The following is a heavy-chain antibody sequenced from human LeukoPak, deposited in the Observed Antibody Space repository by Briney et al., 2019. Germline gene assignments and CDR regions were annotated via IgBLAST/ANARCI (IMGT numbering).Heavy chain of an antibody. J-gene: IGHJ4*02. CDR1: GFTFSSYA. CDR3: RTIRVAARKAFDY. Sequence: PGGSLRLSCAASGFTFSSYAMHWVRQAPGKGLEWVAVISYDGSNKYYADSVKGRFTISRDNSKNTLYLQMNSLRAEDTAVYYCRTIRVAARKAFDYWGQGTLVTVSS. V-gene: IGHV3-30-3*01. D-gene: IGHD2-15*01. CDR2: ISYDGSNK.